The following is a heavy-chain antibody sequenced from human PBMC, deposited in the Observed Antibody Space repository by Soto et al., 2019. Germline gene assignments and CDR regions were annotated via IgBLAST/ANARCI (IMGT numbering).Heavy chain of an antibody. V-gene: IGHV4-59*08. J-gene: IGHJ4*02. CDR2: IYYSGST. CDR1: GGSISGYY. D-gene: IGHD3-22*01. CDR3: ARLVYDSSGYRPG. Sequence: SETLSLTCAVSGGSISGYYLSWIRQPPGKGLEWIGYIYYSGSTYYNPSLKSRVTISVDTSKNQFSLKLSSVTAADTAVYYCARLVYDSSGYRPGWGQGTLVTVSS.